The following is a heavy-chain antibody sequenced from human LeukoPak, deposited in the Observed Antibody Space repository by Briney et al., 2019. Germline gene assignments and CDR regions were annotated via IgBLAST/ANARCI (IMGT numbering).Heavy chain of an antibody. CDR3: AKVDGYSSSWYRTLDY. D-gene: IGHD6-13*01. Sequence: GGSLRLSCVASGFIFNNFGMTWVRQAPGKGLEWVSAISGSGGSTYYADSVKGRFTISRDNSKNTLYLQMNSLRAEDTAVYYCAKVDGYSSSWYRTLDYWGQGTLVTVSS. J-gene: IGHJ4*02. CDR1: GFIFNNFG. V-gene: IGHV3-23*01. CDR2: ISGSGGST.